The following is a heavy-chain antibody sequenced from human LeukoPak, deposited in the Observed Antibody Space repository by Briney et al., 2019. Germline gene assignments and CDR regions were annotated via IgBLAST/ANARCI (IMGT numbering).Heavy chain of an antibody. J-gene: IGHJ4*02. V-gene: IGHV3-30-3*01. CDR1: GFTFTHYA. CDR2: ISYDGNNK. Sequence: LSGGSLRLSCAASGFTFTHYAMHWVRQAPGKGLEWVALISYDGNNKYYADSVKGRFTISRDNSKNTLYVQMNSLTAEDTALYYCARDSSPGFLEWFAFDYWGQGSLVTVSS. D-gene: IGHD3-3*01. CDR3: ARDSSPGFLEWFAFDY.